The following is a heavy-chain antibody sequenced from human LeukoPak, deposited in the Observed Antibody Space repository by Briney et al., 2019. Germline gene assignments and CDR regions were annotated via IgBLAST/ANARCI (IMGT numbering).Heavy chain of an antibody. CDR1: GGSISSGDYY. D-gene: IGHD3-22*01. CDR3: AREGGGYYDSSGDY. Sequence: SETLSLTCTVSGGSISSGDYYWSWIRQPPGKGLEWIGYIYYSGSTYYNPSLKGRVTISVDTSKNQFSLKLSSVTAADTAVYYCAREGGGYYDSSGDYWGQGTLVTVSS. V-gene: IGHV4-30-4*08. CDR2: IYYSGST. J-gene: IGHJ4*02.